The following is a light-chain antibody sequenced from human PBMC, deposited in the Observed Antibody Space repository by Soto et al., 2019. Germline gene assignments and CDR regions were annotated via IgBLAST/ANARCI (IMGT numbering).Light chain of an antibody. Sequence: QSVLTQPASVSGSPGQSIAISCTGTSSDVDTYDYVSWYQQHPGQAPKLMIYDVTNRPSGVSDRFSGSKSGNTASLTISGLQAEDEADYYCTSYRSSTLFVFGTGTKLTVL. CDR3: TSYRSSTLFV. J-gene: IGLJ1*01. CDR1: SSDVDTYDY. CDR2: DVT. V-gene: IGLV2-14*03.